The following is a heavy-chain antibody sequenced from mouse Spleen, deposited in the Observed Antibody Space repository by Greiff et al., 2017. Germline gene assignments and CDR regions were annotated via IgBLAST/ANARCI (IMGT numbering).Heavy chain of an antibody. CDR2: IYPGDGDT. D-gene: IGHD1-1*02. CDR3: ATAMVGFAY. V-gene: IGHV1-82*01. CDR1: GYAFSSSW. J-gene: IGHJ3*01. Sequence: QVQLQQSGPELVKPGASVKISCKASGYAFSSSWMNWVKQRPGKGLEWIGRIYPGDGDTNYNGKFKGKATLTADNSSSTAYMQLSSLTSEDSAVYFCATAMVGFAYWGQGTLVTVSA.